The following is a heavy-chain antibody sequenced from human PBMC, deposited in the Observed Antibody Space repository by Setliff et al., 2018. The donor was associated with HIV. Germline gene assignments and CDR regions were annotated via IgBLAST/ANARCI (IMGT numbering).Heavy chain of an antibody. Sequence: GGSRRPSCPASGFTLSNAWMNWVRQAPGKGLEWVGHIKSKNYRGTTEYAASVEGRFTISRDDSRGAAYLQMNSLKSEDTAVYYCSRGGRPTDEYVWFDPWGQGTQVTVSS. D-gene: IGHD2-15*01. CDR3: SRGGRPTDEYVWFDP. CDR1: GFTLSNAW. CDR2: IKSKNYRGTT. J-gene: IGHJ5*02. V-gene: IGHV3-15*07.